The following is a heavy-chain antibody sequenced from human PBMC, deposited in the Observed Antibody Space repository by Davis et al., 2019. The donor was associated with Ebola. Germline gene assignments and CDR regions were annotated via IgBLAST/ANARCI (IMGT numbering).Heavy chain of an antibody. CDR3: VKTRSNWWNDALEI. Sequence: GESLKISCAASGFTFSDYYMSWIRQAPGKGLEWVSYISSSSSYTNYADSVKGRFTISRDNAKNSLYLQMNSLRPEDTAVYYCVKTRSNWWNDALEIWGRGTMVIVSS. D-gene: IGHD2-8*02. V-gene: IGHV3-11*06. J-gene: IGHJ3*02. CDR1: GFTFSDYY. CDR2: ISSSSSYT.